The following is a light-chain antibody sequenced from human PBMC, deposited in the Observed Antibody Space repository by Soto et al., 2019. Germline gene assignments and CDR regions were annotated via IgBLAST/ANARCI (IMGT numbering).Light chain of an antibody. CDR3: AVWDDSLYGWV. J-gene: IGLJ3*02. CDR2: NNN. Sequence: QYVLTQPPSASGTPGQRVTISCSGSSSNIGSHVVYWYQQLAGTAPKLLMYNNNQRPSGVPDRFYGSKSGTSASLAISGLQSEDEADYYCAVWDDSLYGWVFGGGTQLTVL. CDR1: SSNIGSHV. V-gene: IGLV1-44*01.